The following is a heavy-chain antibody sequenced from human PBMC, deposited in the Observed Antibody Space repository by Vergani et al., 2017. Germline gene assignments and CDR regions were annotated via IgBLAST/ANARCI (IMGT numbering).Heavy chain of an antibody. CDR1: GGSISSSSYY. V-gene: IGHV4-39*01. CDR2: IYYSGST. Sequence: QLQLQESGPGLVKPSETLSLTCTVSGGSISSSSYYWGWIRQPPGKGLEWIGSIYYSGSTYYSPSLKSRVTISVDTSKNQFSLQLNSVTPEDTAVYYCARALRYYFDYWGQGTLVTVSS. CDR3: ARALRYYFDY. J-gene: IGHJ4*02.